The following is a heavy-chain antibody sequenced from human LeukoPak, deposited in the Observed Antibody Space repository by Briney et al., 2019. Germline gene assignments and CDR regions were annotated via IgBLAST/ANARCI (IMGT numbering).Heavy chain of an antibody. J-gene: IGHJ5*02. CDR3: ARDRLGEYYYDSSGYYYRNNWFDP. V-gene: IGHV4-4*07. CDR2: IYTSGST. Sequence: SETLSLTGTVSGGSISSYYWSWIRQPAGKGLEWIGRIYTSGSTNYNPSLKSRVTMSVDTSKNQFSLKLSSVTAADTAVYYCARDRLGEYYYDSSGYYYRNNWFDPWGQGTLVTVSS. D-gene: IGHD3-22*01. CDR1: GGSISSYY.